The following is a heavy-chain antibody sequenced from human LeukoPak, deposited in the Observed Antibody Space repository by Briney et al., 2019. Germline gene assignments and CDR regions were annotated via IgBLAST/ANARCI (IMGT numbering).Heavy chain of an antibody. Sequence: GGSLRLSCAASGFTFSDYYMSWIRQAPGKGLEWVSYISSSGSTIYYADSVKGRFTISRDSAKNSLYLQMNSLRAEDTAVYYCARETGSSSWCGMDVWGQGTTVTVSS. J-gene: IGHJ6*02. V-gene: IGHV3-11*01. CDR3: ARETGSSSWCGMDV. CDR2: ISSSGSTI. D-gene: IGHD6-13*01. CDR1: GFTFSDYY.